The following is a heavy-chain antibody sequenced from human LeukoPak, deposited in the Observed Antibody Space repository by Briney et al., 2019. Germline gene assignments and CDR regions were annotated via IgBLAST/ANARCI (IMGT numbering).Heavy chain of an antibody. Sequence: KPSETLSLTCAVSGGSISSSNWWSWVRQPPGKGLEWIGYIYYSGSTNYNPSLKSRVTISVDTSKNQFSLKLSSVTAADTAVYYCARQPYSSRASGAFDIWGQGTMVTVSS. CDR1: GGSISSSNW. J-gene: IGHJ3*02. D-gene: IGHD6-13*01. V-gene: IGHV4-4*02. CDR2: IYYSGST. CDR3: ARQPYSSRASGAFDI.